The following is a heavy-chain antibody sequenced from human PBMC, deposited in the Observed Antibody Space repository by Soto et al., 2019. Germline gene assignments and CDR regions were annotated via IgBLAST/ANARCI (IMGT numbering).Heavy chain of an antibody. Sequence: ASVMVSCTASGYTFTSYDINWVRQATGQGLEWLGWMNPKGGNTGSTQNFQSRVTMTRNTTKSTAYVELSSRRSDDTSVYFCARDSSSIHRVSYMDVRGEGTTVNVFS. CDR2: MNPKGGNT. V-gene: IGHV1-8*01. CDR1: GYTFTSYD. CDR3: ARDSSSIHRVSYMDV. J-gene: IGHJ6*03. D-gene: IGHD6-6*01.